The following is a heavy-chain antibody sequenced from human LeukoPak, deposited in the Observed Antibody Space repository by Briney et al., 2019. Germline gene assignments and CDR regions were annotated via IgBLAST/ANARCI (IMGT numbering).Heavy chain of an antibody. CDR1: GFTFSSYW. CDR3: ARELPREVTLDY. Sequence: GGSLRLSCAASGFTFSSYWMHWVRQAPGKGLVWVSRIKSDGSTNYADSVKGRFTISRDNAKNTLYLEMKSLRVEDTAVYYCARELPREVTLDYWGQGTLVTVSP. V-gene: IGHV3-74*01. D-gene: IGHD2-21*02. CDR2: IKSDGST. J-gene: IGHJ4*01.